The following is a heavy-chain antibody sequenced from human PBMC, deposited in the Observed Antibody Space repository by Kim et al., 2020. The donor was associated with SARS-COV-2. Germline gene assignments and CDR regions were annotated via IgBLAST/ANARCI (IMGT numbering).Heavy chain of an antibody. D-gene: IGHD3-3*01. J-gene: IGHJ6*02. CDR2: ISYDGSNK. CDR3: AKMIHGGYDFWSGYDYYYYGMDV. Sequence: GGSLRLSCAASGFTFSSYGMHWVRQAPGKGLEWVAVISYDGSNKYYADSVKGRFTISRDNSKNTLYLQMNSLRAEDTAVYYCAKMIHGGYDFWSGYDYYYYGMDVWGQGTTVTVSS. CDR1: GFTFSSYG. V-gene: IGHV3-30*18.